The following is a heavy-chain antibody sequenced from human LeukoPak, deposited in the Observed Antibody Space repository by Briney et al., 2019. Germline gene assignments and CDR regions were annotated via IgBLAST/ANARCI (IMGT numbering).Heavy chain of an antibody. J-gene: IGHJ6*03. CDR2: IYYSGST. Sequence: PSETLSLTCTVSGGSISSYYWSWIRQHPGKGLEWIGYIYYSGSTYYNPSLKSRVTISVDTSKNQFSLKLSSVTAADTAVYYCARVGSTSLYYYYYYYMDVWGKGTTVTVSS. CDR3: ARVGSTSLYYYYYYYMDV. V-gene: IGHV4-59*06. CDR1: GGSISSYY. D-gene: IGHD2-2*01.